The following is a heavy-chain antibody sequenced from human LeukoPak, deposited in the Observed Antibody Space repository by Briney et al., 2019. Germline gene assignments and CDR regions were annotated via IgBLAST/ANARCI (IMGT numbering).Heavy chain of an antibody. Sequence: GGSLRLSCAASGFTFSSYSINWVRQAPGKGLEWVSYISSRSGTIYYADSVKGRFTISRDNAKNSLYLHMNSLRAEDTAVYYCARDINGWYYFDYWGQGTLVTVSS. J-gene: IGHJ4*02. D-gene: IGHD6-19*01. CDR1: GFTFSSYS. CDR3: ARDINGWYYFDY. V-gene: IGHV3-48*01. CDR2: ISSRSGTI.